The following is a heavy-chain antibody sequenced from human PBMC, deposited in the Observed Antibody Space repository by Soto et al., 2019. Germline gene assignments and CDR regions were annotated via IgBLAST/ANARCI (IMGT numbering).Heavy chain of an antibody. CDR1: GGSISNYY. J-gene: IGHJ5*02. CDR3: AKDSGYNYGYFRWFDP. V-gene: IGHV4-59*01. Sequence: QVHLQESGPRLVKPSETLSLTCTVSGGSISNYYWSWIRQPPGRGLEWIGHIFDSGSTNYNPALKSRVTISVDTSKSQFSLKLSSVTAADTAVYYCAKDSGYNYGYFRWFDPWGQGTLVTVSS. D-gene: IGHD5-18*01. CDR2: IFDSGST.